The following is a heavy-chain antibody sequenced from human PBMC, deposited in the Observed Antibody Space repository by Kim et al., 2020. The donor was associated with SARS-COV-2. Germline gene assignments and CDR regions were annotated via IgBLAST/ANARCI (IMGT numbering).Heavy chain of an antibody. D-gene: IGHD6-19*01. V-gene: IGHV4-4*02. CDR1: GGSISSTNW. J-gene: IGHJ4*02. CDR2: IYHSGST. CDR3: ARDFRYKGYSSGYEY. Sequence: SETLSLTCIVSGGSISSTNWWTWVGQPPGKGLEWIGEIYHSGSTNYNPSLKTRVTMSVDKSKNQFSLKLSSVTAADTAVYYCARDFRYKGYSSGYEYWGQGTLGTVSS.